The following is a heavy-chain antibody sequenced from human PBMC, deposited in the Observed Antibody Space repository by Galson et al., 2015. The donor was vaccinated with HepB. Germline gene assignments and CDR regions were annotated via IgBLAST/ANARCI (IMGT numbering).Heavy chain of an antibody. Sequence: SLRLSCAASGFTFGDYAMSWFRQAPGKGLEWVGFIRSKAYGGTTEYAASVKGRFTISRDDSKSIAYLQMNSLKTEDTAVYYCTRDRPYYDFWSGYYLFDYWGQGTLVTVSS. CDR3: TRDRPYYDFWSGYYLFDY. J-gene: IGHJ4*02. V-gene: IGHV3-49*03. D-gene: IGHD3-3*01. CDR1: GFTFGDYA. CDR2: IRSKAYGGTT.